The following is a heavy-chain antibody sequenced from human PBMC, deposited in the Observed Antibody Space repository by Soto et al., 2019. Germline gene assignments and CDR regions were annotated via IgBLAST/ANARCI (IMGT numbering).Heavy chain of an antibody. V-gene: IGHV4-30-4*01. CDR3: ARVDLSATLRYYYYGMDV. D-gene: IGHD1-26*01. CDR2: IYYSGST. Sequence: SETLSLTCTVSGGSISSGDYYWSWIRQPPGKGLEWIGYIYYSGSTYYNPSLKSRVTISVDTSKNQFSLRLSSVTAADTAVYYCARVDLSATLRYYYYGMDVWGQGTTVTVSS. CDR1: GGSISSGDYY. J-gene: IGHJ6*02.